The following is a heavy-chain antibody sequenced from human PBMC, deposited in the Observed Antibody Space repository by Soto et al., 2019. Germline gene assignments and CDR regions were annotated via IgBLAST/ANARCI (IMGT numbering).Heavy chain of an antibody. V-gene: IGHV1-69*13. CDR1: GVTFIGYA. J-gene: IGHJ5*02. Sequence: SVEVSSKAAGVTFIGYAIGWVRQPPGQGLEWMGGIIPIFGTANYAQNFQGRVTITADESTSTAYMELSSLSSEHTAVYYCARDPYCSSTSCSRYNWFDPWGQRPLVSVSS. CDR3: ARDPYCSSTSCSRYNWFDP. D-gene: IGHD2-2*01. CDR2: IIPIFGTA.